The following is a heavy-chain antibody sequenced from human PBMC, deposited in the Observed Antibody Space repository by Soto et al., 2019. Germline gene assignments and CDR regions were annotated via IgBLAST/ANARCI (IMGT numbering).Heavy chain of an antibody. V-gene: IGHV3-21*01. D-gene: IGHD1-7*01. CDR3: ALSGITGTTSAFDF. Sequence: GGSLRLSCAASGFTFSSYSMNWVRQAPGKGLEWVSSISSSSSYIYYADSVKGRFTISRNNAKNSLYLQMNSLRAEDTAVYYWALSGITGTTSAFDFWGQGTMVTVSS. CDR2: ISSSSSYI. CDR1: GFTFSSYS. J-gene: IGHJ3*01.